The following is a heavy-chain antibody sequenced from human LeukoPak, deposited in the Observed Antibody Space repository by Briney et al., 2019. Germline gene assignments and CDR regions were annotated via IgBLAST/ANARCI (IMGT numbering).Heavy chain of an antibody. CDR3: AKGIFTSMGWLRKDYGMDV. CDR2: ISYDGSKK. J-gene: IGHJ6*04. CDR1: GFTFSSYC. Sequence: QSGGSLRLSCAASGFTFSSYCMRWVRQAPGKGLEWVAVISYDGSKKYYAYSVKGCFTISRDNSKKTLYLQISSLRAEDTAVYYCAKGIFTSMGWLRKDYGMDVWGKGTTVTVSS. D-gene: IGHD5-12*01. V-gene: IGHV3-30*18.